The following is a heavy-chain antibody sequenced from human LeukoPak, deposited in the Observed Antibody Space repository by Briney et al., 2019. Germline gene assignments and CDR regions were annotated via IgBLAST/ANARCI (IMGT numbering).Heavy chain of an antibody. J-gene: IGHJ1*01. Sequence: QSGGSLRLSCAASGFTFEDYAMHWVRHAPGKGLEWVSGISWNSGSIDYADSVKGRFTISRDNAKNSLYLQMNSLRAEDTALYYCAKAPSYSSGWPAEYFQHWGQGTLVTVSS. CDR2: ISWNSGSI. CDR1: GFTFEDYA. D-gene: IGHD6-19*01. V-gene: IGHV3-9*01. CDR3: AKAPSYSSGWPAEYFQH.